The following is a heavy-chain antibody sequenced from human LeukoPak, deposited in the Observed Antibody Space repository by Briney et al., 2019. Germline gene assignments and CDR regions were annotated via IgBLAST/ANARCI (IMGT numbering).Heavy chain of an antibody. D-gene: IGHD6-19*01. V-gene: IGHV3-53*01. J-gene: IGHJ4*02. Sequence: GGSLRLSCAASGFTVSSNYMSWVRQAPGKGLEWVSVIYSGGSTYYADSVKGRFTISRDNSKNTLYLQMNSQRAEDTAVYYCAKEPGIAVAGTPDYWGQGTLVTVSS. CDR1: GFTVSSNY. CDR3: AKEPGIAVAGTPDY. CDR2: IYSGGST.